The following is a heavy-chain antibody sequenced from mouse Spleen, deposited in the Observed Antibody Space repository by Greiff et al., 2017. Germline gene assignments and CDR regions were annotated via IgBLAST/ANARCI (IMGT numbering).Heavy chain of an antibody. CDR3: ARQNSITGAMDY. J-gene: IGHJ4*01. D-gene: IGHD1-2*01. CDR1: GFTFSSYA. Sequence: EVRLVESGGGLVKRGGSLKLSCAASGFTFSSYAMSWVRQTPEKRLEWVATISSGGGNTYYPDSVKGRFTISRDNAKNTLYLQMSSLKSEDTAMYYCARQNSITGAMDYWGQGTSVTVSS. CDR2: ISSGGGNT. V-gene: IGHV5-9*04.